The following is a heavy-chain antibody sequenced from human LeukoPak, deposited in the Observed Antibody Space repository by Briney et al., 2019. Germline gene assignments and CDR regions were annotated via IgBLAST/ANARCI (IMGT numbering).Heavy chain of an antibody. CDR2: INPNSGGT. D-gene: IGHD2-2*01. Sequence: ASVKVSCKASGYTFTGYYMHWVRQAPGQGLEWMGWINPNSGGTNYAQKFQGRVTMTRDTSISTAYMELSRLRSDDTAVYYCARGTTRIVVVPAAISSDPGYWGQGTLVTVSS. CDR1: GYTFTGYY. J-gene: IGHJ4*02. CDR3: ARGTTRIVVVPAAISSDPGY. V-gene: IGHV1-2*02.